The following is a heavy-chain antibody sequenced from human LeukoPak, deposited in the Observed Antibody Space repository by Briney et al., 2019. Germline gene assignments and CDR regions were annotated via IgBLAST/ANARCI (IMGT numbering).Heavy chain of an antibody. CDR2: ISSSSSYI. D-gene: IGHD4-11*01. J-gene: IGHJ6*03. CDR3: ARGSTYYYYMDV. V-gene: IGHV3-21*01. Sequence: GSLRLSCAASGFTFSSYSMNWVRQAPGKGLEWVSSISSSSSYIYYADSVKGRFTISRDNAKNSLYLQMNSLRAEDTAVYYCARGSTYYYYMDVWGKGTTVTVSS. CDR1: GFTFSSYS.